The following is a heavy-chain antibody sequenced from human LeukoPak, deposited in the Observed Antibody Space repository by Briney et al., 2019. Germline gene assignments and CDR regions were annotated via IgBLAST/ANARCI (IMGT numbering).Heavy chain of an antibody. V-gene: IGHV1-3*03. CDR3: ASGYSGYKNDY. J-gene: IGHJ4*02. D-gene: IGHD5-12*01. CDR2: INAGNGNT. Sequence: ASVKVSCKASGYTFTSYAIHWVRQAPGQRLEWMGWINAGNGNTRYSQEFQGRVTITRDTSASTAYMELSSLRSEDTAVYYCASGYSGYKNDYWGQGTLVTVSS. CDR1: GYTFTSYA.